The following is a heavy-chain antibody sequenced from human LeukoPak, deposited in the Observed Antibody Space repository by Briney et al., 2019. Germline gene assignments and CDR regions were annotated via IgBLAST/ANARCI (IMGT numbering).Heavy chain of an antibody. CDR1: GVSFSGYD. V-gene: IGHV4-34*01. Sequence: SETLSLTCAVYGVSFSGYDWSWIRQPPGKGFARTGEINHSGSTNYNPSLKSRVTISVDTSKNQFSLKLSSVTAADTAVYYCARVVPPYYYGSGSYYNVYGMDVWGQGTTVTVSS. CDR2: INHSGST. CDR3: ARVVPPYYYGSGSYYNVYGMDV. J-gene: IGHJ6*02. D-gene: IGHD3-10*01.